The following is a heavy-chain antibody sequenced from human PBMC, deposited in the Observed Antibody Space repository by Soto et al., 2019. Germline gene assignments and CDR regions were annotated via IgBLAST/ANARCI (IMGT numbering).Heavy chain of an antibody. J-gene: IGHJ6*02. CDR2: IYSGGST. CDR1: GFTVSSNY. D-gene: IGHD6-6*01. Sequence: XGSLRLSCAAAGFTVSSNYMSWVRQAPGKGLEWVSVIYSGGSTYYADSVKGRFTISRDNSKNTLYLQMNSLRAEDTAVYYCARGGAARPYYYYYGMDVWGQGPTVTASS. V-gene: IGHV3-53*01. CDR3: ARGGAARPYYYYYGMDV.